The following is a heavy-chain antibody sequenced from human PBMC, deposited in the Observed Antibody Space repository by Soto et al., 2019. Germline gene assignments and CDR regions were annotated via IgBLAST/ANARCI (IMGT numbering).Heavy chain of an antibody. CDR1: GGTFSTYP. CDR2: IIPIFGTT. Sequence: QVQLVQSGAEVKKPGSSVKVSCKASGGTFSTYPMTWVRQAPGQGLEWMGGIIPIFGTTNYAQKFRGRVTITADESTSTAYRELSSLRSEDTAVYFCARALEEYYYDSSGYYSGYWGQGTLVTVSS. D-gene: IGHD3-22*01. J-gene: IGHJ4*02. V-gene: IGHV1-69*12. CDR3: ARALEEYYYDSSGYYSGY.